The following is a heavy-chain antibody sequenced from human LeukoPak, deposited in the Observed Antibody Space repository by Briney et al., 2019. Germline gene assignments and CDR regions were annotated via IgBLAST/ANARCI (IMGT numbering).Heavy chain of an antibody. D-gene: IGHD2-15*01. J-gene: IGHJ6*02. CDR2: MYYSGST. CDR3: ARGRGLGYCSGGSCYGMDV. CDR1: GGSISSDY. V-gene: IGHV4-59*12. Sequence: SETLSLTCSVSGGSISSDYWIWMRQPPGKGLEWIGYMYYSGSTNYNPSLKSRVTISVDTSKSQVSLKLSSVTAADTAVYYCARGRGLGYCSGGSCYGMDVWGQGTTVTVSS.